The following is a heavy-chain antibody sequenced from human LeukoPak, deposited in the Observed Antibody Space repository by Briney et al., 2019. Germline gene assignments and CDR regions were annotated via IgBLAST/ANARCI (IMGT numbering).Heavy chain of an antibody. Sequence: GGSLRLSCAASGFSFSSYSMNWVRQAPGKGLDWVSSISSSSSYIYYADSVKGRFTISRDNAKNSLYLQMNSLTAEDTALYYCARGSQEYSYGLYYFDYWGQGTLVTVSS. J-gene: IGHJ4*02. D-gene: IGHD5-18*01. CDR3: ARGSQEYSYGLYYFDY. V-gene: IGHV3-21*01. CDR2: ISSSSSYI. CDR1: GFSFSSYS.